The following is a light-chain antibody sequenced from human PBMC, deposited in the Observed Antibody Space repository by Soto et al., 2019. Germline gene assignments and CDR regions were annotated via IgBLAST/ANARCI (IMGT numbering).Light chain of an antibody. CDR1: SSDVGAYNY. Sequence: QSALTQPASVSGSPGQSITISCTGSSSDVGAYNYVSWYQQHPGKAPKLMIYDVTNRPSGVSNRFSGSKSGNTASLTISGLQAEDEADYYCSSYTSNSTPWVFGGGTKVTVL. CDR3: SSYTSNSTPWV. CDR2: DVT. V-gene: IGLV2-14*01. J-gene: IGLJ3*02.